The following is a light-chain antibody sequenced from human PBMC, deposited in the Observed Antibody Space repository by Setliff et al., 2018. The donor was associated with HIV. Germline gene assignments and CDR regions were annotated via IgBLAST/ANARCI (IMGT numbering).Light chain of an antibody. CDR1: SNDVGGYNY. J-gene: IGLJ1*01. Sequence: QSALTQPASVSGSPGQSITISCTGTSNDVGGYNYVAWYQEHPGKAPKLMIYDVSNRPSGVSIRFSASKSGSTASLTISGLQPEDEADYYCSSYTGSGTYVFGAGTKVTVL. V-gene: IGLV2-14*03. CDR2: DVS. CDR3: SSYTGSGTYV.